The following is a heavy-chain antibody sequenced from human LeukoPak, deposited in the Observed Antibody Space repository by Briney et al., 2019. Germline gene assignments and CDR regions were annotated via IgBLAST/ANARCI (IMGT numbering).Heavy chain of an antibody. CDR1: GGSINSDNYY. CDR3: ARVRSGNDAFDI. CDR2: IYYSGST. Sequence: PSETLSLTCTVSGGSINSDNYYWSWIRQPAGKGLEWIGYIYYSGSTNYNPSLKSRVTISVDTSKNQFSLKLSSVTAADTAVYYCARVRSGNDAFDIWGQGTMVTVSS. D-gene: IGHD2-15*01. J-gene: IGHJ3*02. V-gene: IGHV4-61*10.